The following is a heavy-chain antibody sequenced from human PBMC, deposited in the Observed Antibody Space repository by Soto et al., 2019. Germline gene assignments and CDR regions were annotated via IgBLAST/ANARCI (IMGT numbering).Heavy chain of an antibody. V-gene: IGHV3-13*01. J-gene: IGHJ4*02. D-gene: IGHD3-10*01. CDR2: IGTAGDT. CDR1: GFTFSSYD. CDR3: ARGPYGSGSPIAPYYFDY. Sequence: EVQLVESGGGLVQPGGSLRLSCAASGFTFSSYDMHWVRQATGKGLEWVSAIGTAGDTYYPGSVKGRFTLSRENAKNSLYLQMNSLRAGDTAVYYCARGPYGSGSPIAPYYFDYWGQVTLVTVSS.